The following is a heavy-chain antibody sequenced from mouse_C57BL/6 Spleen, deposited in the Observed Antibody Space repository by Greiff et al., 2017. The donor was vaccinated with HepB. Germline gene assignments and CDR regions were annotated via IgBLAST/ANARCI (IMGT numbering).Heavy chain of an antibody. V-gene: IGHV1-69*01. CDR3: ARRPIYDGLDY. D-gene: IGHD2-3*01. J-gene: IGHJ2*01. Sequence: VQLQQPGAELVMPGASVKLSCKASGYTFTSYWMHWVKQRPGQGLEWIGEIDPSDSYTNYNQKFKGKSTLTVGKSSSTAYMQLSSLTSEDSAVYYCARRPIYDGLDYWGQGTTLTVSS. CDR2: IDPSDSYT. CDR1: GYTFTSYW.